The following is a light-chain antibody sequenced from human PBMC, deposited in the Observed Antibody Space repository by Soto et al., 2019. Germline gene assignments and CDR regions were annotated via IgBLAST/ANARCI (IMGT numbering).Light chain of an antibody. CDR2: AVS. J-gene: IGLJ1*01. CDR1: SSDVGLYDY. Sequence: QSALTQPASVSGSPGQSITISCTGTSSDVGLYDYVSWYQQHPGKAPQLMIYAVSNRPSGVSNRFSASKSGNTASLFISGLQAEDEAAYYCSSYTRDSSYVFASGIKSP. V-gene: IGLV2-14*01. CDR3: SSYTRDSSYV.